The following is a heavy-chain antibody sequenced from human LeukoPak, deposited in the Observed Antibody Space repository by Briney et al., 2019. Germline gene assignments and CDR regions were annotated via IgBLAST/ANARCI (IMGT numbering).Heavy chain of an antibody. Sequence: GGSLRLSCAASAFTFSNYGIHWVRQAPGKGLEWVANIKQDGSEKYYVDSVKGRFTISRDNAKNSLYLQMNSLRAEDTAVYYCAREGNYYYYYYMDVWGKGTTVTVSS. V-gene: IGHV3-7*01. CDR1: AFTFSNYG. D-gene: IGHD3-10*01. CDR3: AREGNYYYYYYMDV. CDR2: IKQDGSEK. J-gene: IGHJ6*03.